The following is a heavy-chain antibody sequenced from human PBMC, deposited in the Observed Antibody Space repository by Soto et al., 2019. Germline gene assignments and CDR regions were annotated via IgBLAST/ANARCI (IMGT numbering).Heavy chain of an antibody. J-gene: IGHJ4*02. CDR1: GYTFTSYD. D-gene: IGHD7-27*01. CDR3: ARGGPKLGRLPPGFDY. Sequence: QVQLVQSGAEVKKPGASVKVSCKASGYTFTSYDINWVRQATGQGLEWMGWMNPNSGNTGYAQKVQGRVTMTRNTSISTAYMELSSLRSEDTAVYYCARGGPKLGRLPPGFDYWGQGTLVTVSS. V-gene: IGHV1-8*01. CDR2: MNPNSGNT.